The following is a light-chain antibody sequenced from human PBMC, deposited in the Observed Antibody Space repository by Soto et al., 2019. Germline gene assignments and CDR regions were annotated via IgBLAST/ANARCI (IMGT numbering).Light chain of an antibody. CDR2: GVS. CDR1: QSVSSN. Sequence: EIVMTQSPATLSVSPGERATLSCRASQSVSSNLAWYQQKPGQSPRLVINGVSTRATGIPARFSGSGSGTDFTLTISSLQSEDFAVYFCQQYNNWPPTFGQGTKGEIK. V-gene: IGKV3-15*01. J-gene: IGKJ1*01. CDR3: QQYNNWPPT.